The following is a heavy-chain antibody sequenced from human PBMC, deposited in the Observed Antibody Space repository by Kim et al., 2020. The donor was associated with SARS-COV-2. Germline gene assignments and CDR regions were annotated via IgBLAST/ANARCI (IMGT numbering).Heavy chain of an antibody. CDR3: ARRATYYDILTGYSYDY. J-gene: IGHJ4*02. D-gene: IGHD3-9*01. CDR1: GYSFTSYW. Sequence: GESLKISCKGSGYSFTSYWNGWVRQMPGKGLEWMGIIYPGDSDTRYSPSFQGQVTISADKSISTAYLQWSSLKASDTAMYYCARRATYYDILTGYSYDYWGQGTLVTVSS. V-gene: IGHV5-51*01. CDR2: IYPGDSDT.